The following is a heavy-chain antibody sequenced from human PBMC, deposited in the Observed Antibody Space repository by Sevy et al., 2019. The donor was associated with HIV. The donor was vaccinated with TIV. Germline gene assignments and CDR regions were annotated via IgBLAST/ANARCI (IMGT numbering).Heavy chain of an antibody. Sequence: GGSLRLSCVGSGFTFKDDFMTWVRQAPGKGLEWLSSISSRSSFTYYADSVKGRFTISRDNAQNSMFLQMNSVRPEDTAVYYCARDRECSASGRRHPYYYYHGMDVWGQGTTVTVSS. CDR3: ARDRECSASGRRHPYYYYHGMDV. J-gene: IGHJ6*02. CDR1: GFTFKDDF. CDR2: ISSRSSFT. D-gene: IGHD3-10*01. V-gene: IGHV3-21*01.